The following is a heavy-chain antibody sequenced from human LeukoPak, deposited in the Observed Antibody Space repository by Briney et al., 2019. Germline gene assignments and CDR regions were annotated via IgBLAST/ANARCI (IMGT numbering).Heavy chain of an antibody. CDR1: GFTFSSYS. V-gene: IGHV3-21*01. J-gene: IGHJ4*02. D-gene: IGHD3-9*01. CDR3: ASATISVSGGDFDY. CDR2: ISSSSSYI. Sequence: GGSLRLSCAASGFTFSSYSMNWVRQAPGKGLEWVSSISSSSSYIYYADSVKGRFTISRDNAKNSLYLQMSSLRAEDTAVYYCASATISVSGGDFDYWGQGTLVTVSS.